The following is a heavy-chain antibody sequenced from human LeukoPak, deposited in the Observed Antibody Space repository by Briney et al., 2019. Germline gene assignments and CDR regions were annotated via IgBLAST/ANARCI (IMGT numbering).Heavy chain of an antibody. CDR3: ARTQGPIDGKLYRYAVFFDY. CDR2: IDYDDDK. Sequence: SGPTRVNATQTLELTGTISGFSVSATLVDVSWIRQPPGKALEWLARIDYDDDKYYNTSLATRLTISKDTSKNHVVLIMTNVEHVDTATYYCARTQGPIDGKLYRYAVFFDYWGQGAPVTVSS. D-gene: IGHD3-16*02. V-gene: IGHV2-70*11. CDR1: GFSVSATLVD. J-gene: IGHJ4*02.